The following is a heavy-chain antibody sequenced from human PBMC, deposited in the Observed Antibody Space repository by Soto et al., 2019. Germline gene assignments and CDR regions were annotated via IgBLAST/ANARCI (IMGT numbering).Heavy chain of an antibody. CDR3: ARGGPVIIPAATNWFDP. V-gene: IGHV1-69*06. D-gene: IGHD6-25*01. CDR1: GDGFNSYS. Sequence: QVQLVQSGAEVKKPGSSVKVSCKSSGDGFNSYSISWVRQAPGQGLEWMGVIIPIFGTPTYAQKFQGRVTITADKSTSTAYMEVSRLTSEDTAVYYCARGGPVIIPAATNWFDPWGQGTLVTVSS. J-gene: IGHJ5*02. CDR2: IIPIFGTP.